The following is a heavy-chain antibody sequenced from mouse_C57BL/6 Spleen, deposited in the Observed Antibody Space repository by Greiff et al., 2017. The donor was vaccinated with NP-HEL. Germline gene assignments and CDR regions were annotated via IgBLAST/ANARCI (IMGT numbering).Heavy chain of an antibody. CDR3: ARFYDYDRAWFAY. V-gene: IGHV1-81*01. Sequence: QVHVKQSGAELARPGASVKLSCKASGYTFTSYGISWVKQRTGQGLEWIGEIYPRSGNTYYNEKFKGKATLTADKSSSTAYMELRSLTSEDSAVYFCARFYDYDRAWFAYWGQGTLVTVSA. CDR1: GYTFTSYG. J-gene: IGHJ3*01. CDR2: IYPRSGNT. D-gene: IGHD2-4*01.